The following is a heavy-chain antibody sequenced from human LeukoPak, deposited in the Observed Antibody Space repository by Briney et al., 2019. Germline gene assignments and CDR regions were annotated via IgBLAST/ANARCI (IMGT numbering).Heavy chain of an antibody. D-gene: IGHD4-17*01. V-gene: IGHV3-23*01. J-gene: IGHJ4*02. CDR3: ARETGSAVGSTDFDY. Sequence: GGSLRLSCAASGFTFSSSAMSWVRQVPGKGLEWVSGISASGGSTYYADSVKGRFTISRDNSKNTLYLQMNSLRAEDTAVYYCARETGSAVGSTDFDYWGQGTLVTVSS. CDR1: GFTFSSSA. CDR2: ISASGGST.